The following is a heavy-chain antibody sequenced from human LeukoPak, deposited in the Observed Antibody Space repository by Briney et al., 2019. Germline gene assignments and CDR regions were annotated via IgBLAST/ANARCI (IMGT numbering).Heavy chain of an antibody. CDR2: ISSSSSYI. D-gene: IGHD2-2*01. CDR3: ARDFPGYCSSTSCSLSY. CDR1: GFTFSSYS. J-gene: IGHJ4*02. Sequence: GGSLRLSCAASGFTFSSYSMNWVRQAPGKGLEWVSSISSSSSYIYYADSVKGRFTISRDNAKNSLYLQMNSLRAEDTAVYYCARDFPGYCSSTSCSLSYWGQGTLVTVSS. V-gene: IGHV3-21*01.